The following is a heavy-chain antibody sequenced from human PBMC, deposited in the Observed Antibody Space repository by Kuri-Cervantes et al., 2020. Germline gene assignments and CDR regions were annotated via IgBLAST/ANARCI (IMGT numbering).Heavy chain of an antibody. Sequence: SETLSPTCNVSGYSISSGYFWGWIRQPPGKGLEWLGSIYHSGSTYYNPSLKSRVTISVDTSKTQCTLKLSSVTAADTAVYYCARVSNGVDYWGQGTLVTVSS. J-gene: IGHJ4*02. D-gene: IGHD6-19*01. V-gene: IGHV4-38-2*02. CDR1: GYSISSGYF. CDR2: IYHSGST. CDR3: ARVSNGVDY.